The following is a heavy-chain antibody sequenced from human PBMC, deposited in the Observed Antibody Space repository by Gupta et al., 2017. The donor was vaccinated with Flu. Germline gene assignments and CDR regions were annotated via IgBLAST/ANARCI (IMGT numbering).Heavy chain of an antibody. Sequence: QVQPQESGPGLVKPSETLSLACTVSGDSISTVNYYWGWIRQSPGKGLDWIGHIFFWGTTFYTPSLQGRVTISVDTSKNQFSLKLNSVTAADTAVYYCARLPYPAGAAISNYFDSWGQGARVTVSS. V-gene: IGHV4-39*01. CDR2: IFFWGTT. CDR1: GDSISTVNYY. CDR3: ARLPYPAGAAISNYFDS. D-gene: IGHD2-2*01. J-gene: IGHJ4*02.